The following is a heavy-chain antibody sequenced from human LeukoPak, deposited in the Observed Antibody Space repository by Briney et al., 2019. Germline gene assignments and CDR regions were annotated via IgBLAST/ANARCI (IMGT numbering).Heavy chain of an antibody. V-gene: IGHV3-23*01. CDR2: ISGSGGST. CDR3: ANHYDSSGYLYYFDY. CDR1: GFSVDNNY. J-gene: IGHJ4*02. Sequence: PGGSLRLSCAASGFSVDNNYMTWVRQAPGKGLEWVSAISGSGGSTYYADSVKGRFTISRDNSKNALYLQMNSLRAEDTAVYYCANHYDSSGYLYYFDYWGQGTLVTVSS. D-gene: IGHD3-22*01.